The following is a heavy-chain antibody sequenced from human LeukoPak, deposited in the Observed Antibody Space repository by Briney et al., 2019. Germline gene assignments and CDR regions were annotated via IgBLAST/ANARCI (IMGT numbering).Heavy chain of an antibody. CDR3: ARDPGLRFGDLFDP. CDR2: IYHSGST. J-gene: IGHJ5*02. V-gene: IGHV4-38-2*02. D-gene: IGHD3-10*01. Sequence: SETLSLTCTVSGYSISSGYYWGWIRQPPGKGLEWIGSIYHSGSTYYNPSLKSRVTISVDTSKNQFSLKLSSVTAADTAVYYCARDPGLRFGDLFDPWGQGTLVTVSS. CDR1: GYSISSGYY.